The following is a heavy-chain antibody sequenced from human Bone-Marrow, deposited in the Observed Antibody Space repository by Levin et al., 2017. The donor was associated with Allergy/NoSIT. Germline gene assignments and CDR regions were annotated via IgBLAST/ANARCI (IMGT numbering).Heavy chain of an antibody. D-gene: IGHD3-16*01. V-gene: IGHV1-2*02. Sequence: ASVKVSCRASGYTFTDYYIHWVRQAPGQGLEWMGWVNSNSGDTRYAQKSQGRVTVARDTSINTAYMELISLSSDDTAVYFCARKGEKTAHGGMDVWGQGTTVTVSS. CDR3: ARKGEKTAHGGMDV. CDR1: GYTFTDYY. CDR2: VNSNSGDT. J-gene: IGHJ6*02.